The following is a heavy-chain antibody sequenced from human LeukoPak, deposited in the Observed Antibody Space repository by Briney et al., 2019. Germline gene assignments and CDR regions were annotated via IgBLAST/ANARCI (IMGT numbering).Heavy chain of an antibody. CDR3: ARGKGTLRYFDWLLTYYFDY. J-gene: IGHJ4*02. D-gene: IGHD3-9*01. CDR2: INHSGST. Sequence: SETLSLTCAVYGGSFSGYYWSWIRQPPGKGLEWIGEINHSGSTNYNPSLKSRVTISVDTSKNQFSLKLSSVAAADTAVYYCARGKGTLRYFDWLLTYYFDYWGQGTLVTVSS. V-gene: IGHV4-34*01. CDR1: GGSFSGYY.